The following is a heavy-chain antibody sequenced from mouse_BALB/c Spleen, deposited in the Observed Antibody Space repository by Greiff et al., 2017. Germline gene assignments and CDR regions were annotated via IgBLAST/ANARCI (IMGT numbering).Heavy chain of an antibody. CDR3: ARVTGTYAMDY. CDR1: GFTFTDYY. D-gene: IGHD4-1*01. Sequence: EVKLMESGGGLVQPGGSLRLSCATSGFTFTDYYMSWVRQPPGKALEWLGFIRNKANGYTTEYSASVKGRFTISRDNSQSILYLQMNTLRAEDSATYYCARVTGTYAMDYWGQGTSVTVSS. J-gene: IGHJ4*01. CDR2: IRNKANGYTT. V-gene: IGHV7-3*02.